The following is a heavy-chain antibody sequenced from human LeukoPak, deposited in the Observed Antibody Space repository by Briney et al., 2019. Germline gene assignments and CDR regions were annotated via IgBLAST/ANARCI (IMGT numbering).Heavy chain of an antibody. CDR3: AKDAQVRGVTNGFDY. D-gene: IGHD3-10*01. CDR1: GFTFSSYW. J-gene: IGHJ4*02. Sequence: PGGSLRLSCAASGFTFSSYWMSWVRQAPGKGLEWVANIKQDGSEKYYVDSVKGRFTISRDNAKNSLYLQMNSLRAEDTAVYYCAKDAQVRGVTNGFDYWGQGTLVTVSS. V-gene: IGHV3-7*03. CDR2: IKQDGSEK.